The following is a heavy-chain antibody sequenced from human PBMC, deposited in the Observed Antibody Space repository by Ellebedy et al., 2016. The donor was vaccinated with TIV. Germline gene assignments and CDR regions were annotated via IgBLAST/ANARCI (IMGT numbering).Heavy chain of an antibody. CDR3: ARGPSETFDY. CDR2: INPNSGGT. V-gene: IGHV1-2*02. CDR1: GYTFTSYD. J-gene: IGHJ4*02. Sequence: ASVKVSXXASGYTFTSYDINWVRQATGQGLEWMGWINPNSGGTNYAQKFQGRVTMTRDTSISTVYMELSRLRSDDTAVYYCARGPSETFDYWGQGTLVTVSS.